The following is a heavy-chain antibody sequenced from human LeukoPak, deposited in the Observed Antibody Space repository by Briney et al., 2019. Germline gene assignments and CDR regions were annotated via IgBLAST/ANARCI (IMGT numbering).Heavy chain of an antibody. V-gene: IGHV3-21*01. CDR3: ARDYWGYYDSSGYSLGS. Sequence: GGPLRLSCAASGFTFSSYSMNWVRQAPGKGLEWVSSISSSSSYIYYADSVKGRFTISRDNAKNSLYLQMNSLRAEDTAVYYCARDYWGYYDSSGYSLGSWGQGTTVTVSS. CDR1: GFTFSSYS. CDR2: ISSSSSYI. J-gene: IGHJ6*02. D-gene: IGHD3-22*01.